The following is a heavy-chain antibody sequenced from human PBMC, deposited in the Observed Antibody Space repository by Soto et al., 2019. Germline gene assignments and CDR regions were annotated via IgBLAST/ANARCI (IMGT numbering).Heavy chain of an antibody. CDR3: ASDSHLDYYMDV. CDR2: ISSNGGST. Sequence: GGSLRLSCAASGFTFSSYAMHWVRQAPGKGLEYVSAISSNGGSTYYANSVKGRFTISRDNSKNTLYLQMGSLRAEDMAVYYCASDSHLDYYMDVWGKGTTVTVSS. V-gene: IGHV3-64*01. J-gene: IGHJ6*03. CDR1: GFTFSSYA.